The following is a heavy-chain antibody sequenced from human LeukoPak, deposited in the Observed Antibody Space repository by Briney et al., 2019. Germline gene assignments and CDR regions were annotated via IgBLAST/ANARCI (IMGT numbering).Heavy chain of an antibody. CDR1: GGSISSSNW. CDR3: ARARDYGGNSGDWFDP. J-gene: IGHJ5*02. CDR2: IYHSGST. Sequence: SETLSLTCAVSGGSISSSNWWSWVRQPPGKGLEWIGYIYHSGSTYYNPSLKSRVTISVDRSKNQFSLKLSSVTAADTAVYYCARARDYGGNSGDWFDPWGQGTLVTVSS. V-gene: IGHV4-4*02. D-gene: IGHD4-23*01.